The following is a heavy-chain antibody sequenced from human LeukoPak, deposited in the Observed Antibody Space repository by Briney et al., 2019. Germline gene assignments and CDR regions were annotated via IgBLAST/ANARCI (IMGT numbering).Heavy chain of an antibody. CDR2: INSGSTYT. V-gene: IGHV3-21*01. CDR1: GFTFSTST. J-gene: IGHJ4*02. CDR3: ARGLCGGDCHDY. Sequence: GGSLRLSCAASGFTFSTSTINWVRQAPGKGLEWVSSINSGSTYTYYADSVMGRFTISRDDAKNSLYLQMNSLRAEDTAVYYCARGLCGGDCHDYWGQGTLVTVSS. D-gene: IGHD2-21*02.